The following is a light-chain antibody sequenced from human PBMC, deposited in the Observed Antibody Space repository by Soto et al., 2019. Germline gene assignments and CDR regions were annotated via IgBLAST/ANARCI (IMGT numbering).Light chain of an antibody. CDR1: QTVSSSY. CDR2: GAS. Sequence: EVVLTQSPATLSLSPGQRATLSCRASQTVSSSYLSWYQQKPGQAPRLLIYGASTRATSFPARFSGSGSGTDFTLTISSLQSEDFAVYFCQQYNNWPPWTFGHGTKVDIK. CDR3: QQYNNWPPWT. J-gene: IGKJ1*01. V-gene: IGKV3D-7*01.